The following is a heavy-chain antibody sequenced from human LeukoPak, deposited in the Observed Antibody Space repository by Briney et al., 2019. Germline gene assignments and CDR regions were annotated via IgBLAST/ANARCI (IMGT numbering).Heavy chain of an antibody. CDR2: INTNTGNP. D-gene: IGHD6-13*01. CDR3: ARDGKGIAAAGTDY. V-gene: IGHV7-4-1*02. J-gene: IGHJ4*02. Sequence: ASVKVSCKASGYTFTSYAMNWVRQAPRQGLEWMGWINTNTGNPTYAQGFTGRFVFSLDTSVSTAYLQISSLKAEDTAVYYCARDGKGIAAAGTDYWGQGTLVTVSS. CDR1: GYTFTSYA.